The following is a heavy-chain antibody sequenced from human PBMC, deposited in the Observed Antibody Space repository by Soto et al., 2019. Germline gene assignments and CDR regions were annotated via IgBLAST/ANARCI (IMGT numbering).Heavy chain of an antibody. CDR2: VSGSGGST. J-gene: IGHJ4*02. V-gene: IGHV3-23*01. Sequence: EVQLLESGGGLVQPGGSLRLSCAASGFTFGSYAMSWVRQAPGKGLEWISAVSGSGGSTYYADSVKGRFTISRDNSKDTLYLQMNNLRAEDTAVYYCAKPPDYNWNDYWGQGTLVTVSS. CDR1: GFTFGSYA. D-gene: IGHD1-20*01. CDR3: AKPPDYNWNDY.